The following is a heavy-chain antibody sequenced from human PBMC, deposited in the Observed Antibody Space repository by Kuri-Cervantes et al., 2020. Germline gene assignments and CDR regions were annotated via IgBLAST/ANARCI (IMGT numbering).Heavy chain of an antibody. CDR1: GFTFSSYG. Sequence: GESLKISCAASGFTFSSYGMHWVRHAPGKGLEWVAVISYDGSNKYYADSVKGRFTISRDNSKNTLYLQMNSLRAEDTAVYYCARGGLWFGELFLYYYYSMDVWGQGTTVTVSS. CDR3: ARGGLWFGELFLYYYYSMDV. J-gene: IGHJ6*02. V-gene: IGHV3-30*03. CDR2: ISYDGSNK. D-gene: IGHD3-10*01.